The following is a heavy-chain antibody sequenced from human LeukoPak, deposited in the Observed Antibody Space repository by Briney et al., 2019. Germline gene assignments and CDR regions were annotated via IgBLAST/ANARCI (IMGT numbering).Heavy chain of an antibody. CDR3: AKQHSVDHTAGGFDY. J-gene: IGHJ4*02. V-gene: IGHV3-23*01. Sequence: GGSLRLSCAASGFTFSSYAMSWVRQAPGKGLEWVSAIGGSGGSTYYADSVKGRFTISRDNSKNTLYLQMNSLRAEDTAVYYCAKQHSVDHTAGGFDYWGQGTLVTVSS. D-gene: IGHD2-21*02. CDR1: GFTFSSYA. CDR2: IGGSGGST.